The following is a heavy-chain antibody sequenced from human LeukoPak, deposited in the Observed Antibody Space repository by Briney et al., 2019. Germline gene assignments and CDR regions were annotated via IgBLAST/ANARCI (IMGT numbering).Heavy chain of an antibody. CDR1: GFTFSASA. D-gene: IGHD5-12*01. V-gene: IGHV3-73*01. CDR3: TTPPVGGYRGDDPFDY. CDR2: ILNKPNSYAT. Sequence: PGGSLKLSCAASGFTFSASAMHWVRQASGKGLEWVGHILNKPNSYATAYAASLEGRFTISRDDSKNTVSLQMNTLKIEDTAVYYCTTPPVGGYRGDDPFDYWGQGTLVTVSS. J-gene: IGHJ4*02.